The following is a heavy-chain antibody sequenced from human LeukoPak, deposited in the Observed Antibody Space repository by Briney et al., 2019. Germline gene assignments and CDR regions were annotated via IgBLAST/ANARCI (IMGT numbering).Heavy chain of an antibody. D-gene: IGHD3-10*01. CDR3: ARGGSWFDP. CDR1: GYSISSGYY. CDR2: IYYNGIT. V-gene: IGHV4-38-2*02. J-gene: IGHJ5*02. Sequence: SETLSLTCTVSGYSISSGYYWGWIRQPPGKGLEWIGNIYYNGITYYNPSLKSRVTISVDTSKNQFSLKLTSVTAADTAVYYCARGGSWFDPWGQGTLVTVSS.